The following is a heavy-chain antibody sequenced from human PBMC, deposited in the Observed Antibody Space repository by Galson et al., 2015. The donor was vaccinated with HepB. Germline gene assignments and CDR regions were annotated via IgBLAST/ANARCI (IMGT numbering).Heavy chain of an antibody. Sequence: SLRLSCAASGFTFSDYYMSWIRQAPGKGLEWVSDISSGDSTIYYADSVRGRFTSSRDNAKNSLYLQMNSLRAEDTAVYYCARDGGDGYNFGYFDLWGRGTLVTVSS. D-gene: IGHD5-24*01. V-gene: IGHV3-11*01. J-gene: IGHJ2*01. CDR1: GFTFSDYY. CDR2: ISSGDSTI. CDR3: ARDGGDGYNFGYFDL.